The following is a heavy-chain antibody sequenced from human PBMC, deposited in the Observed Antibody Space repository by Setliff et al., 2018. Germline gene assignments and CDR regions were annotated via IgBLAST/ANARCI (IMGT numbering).Heavy chain of an antibody. CDR3: ARTCSGSGCYAGLDS. Sequence: GGSLRLSCAASGFTFSDYGMNWVRQAPGKGLEWVAVIWYDGSNKYHADSVKGRFTISRDNSKNTLYLQMNSLSPEDTAVYYCARTCSGSGCYAGLDSWGQGTPVTVSS. J-gene: IGHJ4*02. CDR1: GFTFSDYG. D-gene: IGHD2-15*01. CDR2: IWYDGSNK. V-gene: IGHV3-33*01.